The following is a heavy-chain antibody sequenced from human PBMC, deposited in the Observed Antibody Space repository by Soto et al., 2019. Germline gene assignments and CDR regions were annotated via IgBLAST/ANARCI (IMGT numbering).Heavy chain of an antibody. D-gene: IGHD3-9*01. CDR3: AREGYDVLNTSIGGFFDF. V-gene: IGHV4-31*03. Sequence: PSETLSLTCTVSGGSINSGGYYWNWIRQHPGKGLEWIGYIYYTGSTSYNPSLKSRVTMSVDTSKNQFSLTLSSVTAADTAVYYCAREGYDVLNTSIGGFFDFWGQGALVTVSS. CDR2: IYYTGST. CDR1: GGSINSGGYY. J-gene: IGHJ4*02.